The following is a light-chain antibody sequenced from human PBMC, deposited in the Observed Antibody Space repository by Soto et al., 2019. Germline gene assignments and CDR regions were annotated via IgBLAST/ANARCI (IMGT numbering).Light chain of an antibody. CDR3: HQYGSSPSYT. CDR1: QSVSSNY. Sequence: EIVLTQSPGTLSLSPGERATLSCRASQSVSSNYLAWYQQKPGQAPSLLIYGASSRATGIPDRFSGSGSGTDFTLTISRLEPEDFAVYYCHQYGSSPSYTFGQGTKLEIK. CDR2: GAS. J-gene: IGKJ2*01. V-gene: IGKV3-20*01.